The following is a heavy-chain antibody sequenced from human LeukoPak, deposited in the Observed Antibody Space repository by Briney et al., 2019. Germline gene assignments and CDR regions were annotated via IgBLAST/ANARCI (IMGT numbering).Heavy chain of an antibody. Sequence: ASVKVPCKASGGTFSSYAISWVRQAPGQGLEWMGGIIPIFGTANYAQKFQGRVTITADESTSTAYMELSSLRSEDTAVYYCAREAGADYGDYYFDYWGQGTLVTVSS. V-gene: IGHV1-69*13. CDR1: GGTFSSYA. J-gene: IGHJ4*02. CDR2: IIPIFGTA. CDR3: AREAGADYGDYYFDY. D-gene: IGHD4-17*01.